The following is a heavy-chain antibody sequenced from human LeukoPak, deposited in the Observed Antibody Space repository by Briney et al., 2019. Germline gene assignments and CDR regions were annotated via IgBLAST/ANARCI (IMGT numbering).Heavy chain of an antibody. D-gene: IGHD6-19*01. V-gene: IGHV3-21*01. CDR3: ARADVRLVPGC. Sequence: GGSLRLSCAASGFTFSSYSMNWVRQAPGKGLEWVSSISSSSSYIYYADSVKGRSTISRDNAKNSLYLQMNSLRAEDTAVYYCARADVRLVPGCWGQGTLVTVSS. J-gene: IGHJ4*02. CDR1: GFTFSSYS. CDR2: ISSSSSYI.